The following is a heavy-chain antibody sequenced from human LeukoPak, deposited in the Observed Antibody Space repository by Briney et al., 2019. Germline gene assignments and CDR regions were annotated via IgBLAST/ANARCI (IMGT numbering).Heavy chain of an antibody. Sequence: GGSLRLSCAASGFTLSGYGMSWVRQAPGKGLEWVSAISGSGGSTYYADSVKGRFTISRDNSKNTLYLQMNSLRAEDTAVYYCARDGRSGSYYFDYWGQGTLVTVSS. D-gene: IGHD1-26*01. CDR2: ISGSGGST. V-gene: IGHV3-23*01. CDR3: ARDGRSGSYYFDY. J-gene: IGHJ4*02. CDR1: GFTLSGYG.